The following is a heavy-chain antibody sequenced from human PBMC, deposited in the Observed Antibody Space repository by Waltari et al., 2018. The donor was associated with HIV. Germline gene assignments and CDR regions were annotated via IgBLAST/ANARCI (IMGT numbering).Heavy chain of an antibody. J-gene: IGHJ1*01. CDR2: ITPLYGIA. D-gene: IGHD2-2*02. Sequence: QVQLVQSGAEVKQSGSSVKVSCTASGGTFSNNDFSWVRQAPGQVPEWMGGITPLYGIANYAQVFQGRVTITADESTTTLFMELSSLRSDDTAVYYCARDAIPKGVFFQHWGQGTLLVVSS. CDR1: GGTFSNND. CDR3: ARDAIPKGVFFQH. V-gene: IGHV1-69*01.